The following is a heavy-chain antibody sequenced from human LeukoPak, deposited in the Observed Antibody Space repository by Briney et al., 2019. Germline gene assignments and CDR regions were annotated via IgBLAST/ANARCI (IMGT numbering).Heavy chain of an antibody. V-gene: IGHV3-23*01. CDR1: GFTFSSYA. CDR3: AKGDNGDYGSSRYYYYMDV. CDR2: ISGSGGST. D-gene: IGHD3-10*01. Sequence: QAGGSLRLSCAASGFTFSSYAMSWVRQAPGKGLEWVSAISGSGGSTHYADSVKGRFTISRDNSKNTLYLLMNSLRAEDTAVYYCAKGDNGDYGSSRYYYYMDVWGKGTTVTVSS. J-gene: IGHJ6*03.